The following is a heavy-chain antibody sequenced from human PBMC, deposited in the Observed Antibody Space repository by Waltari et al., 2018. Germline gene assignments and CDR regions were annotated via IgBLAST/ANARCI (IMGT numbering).Heavy chain of an antibody. V-gene: IGHV1-2*02. CDR1: VYTFPAYF. Sequence: QVQLVQSGAEVKKPGASVRVSCKASVYTFPAYFLHWVRQAPGQGLEWMGWINPTSGDTKYAQKFQGRVTMTGDTSFSTAYMELSRLTSDDTAVYYCARGVSKSFYYYYYYMDVWGTGTTVTVS. CDR3: ARGVSKSFYYYYYYMDV. J-gene: IGHJ6*03. D-gene: IGHD2-8*01. CDR2: INPTSGDT.